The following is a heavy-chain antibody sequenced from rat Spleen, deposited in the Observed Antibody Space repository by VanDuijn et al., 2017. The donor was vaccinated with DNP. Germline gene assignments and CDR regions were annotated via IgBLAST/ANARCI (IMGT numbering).Heavy chain of an antibody. Sequence: EVQLVESGGGLVQPGRSLKLSCAASGFTFSNYDMAWVRQAPTKGLEWVATISTGGGTLYYRDSVKGRFTISRDDAKSTLYLQMNSLRSEDTATYYCARSELAYFAYWGQGVMVTVSS. CDR3: ARSELAYFAY. CDR2: ISTGGGTL. CDR1: GFTFSNYD. D-gene: IGHD5-1*01. V-gene: IGHV5-25*01. J-gene: IGHJ2*01.